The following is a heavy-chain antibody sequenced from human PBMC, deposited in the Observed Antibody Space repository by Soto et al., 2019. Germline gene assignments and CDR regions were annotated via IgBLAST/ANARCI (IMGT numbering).Heavy chain of an antibody. CDR1: GFTFSDYY. CDR2: ISSSGSTI. V-gene: IGHV3-11*01. Sequence: PGGSLRLSCAASGFTFSDYYMSWIHQAPGKGLEWVSYISSSGSTIYYADSVKGRFTISRDNAKNSLYLQMNSLRAEDTAVYYCARAYFRSRYHKAGNINWFDPWGQGTLVTVSS. J-gene: IGHJ5*02. CDR3: ARAYFRSRYHKAGNINWFDP. D-gene: IGHD6-13*01.